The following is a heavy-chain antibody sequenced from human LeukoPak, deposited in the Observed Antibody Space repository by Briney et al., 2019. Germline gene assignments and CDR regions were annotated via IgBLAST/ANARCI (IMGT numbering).Heavy chain of an antibody. V-gene: IGHV3-74*01. CDR2: INSDGSTT. CDR3: VRQEGYYDSGSFHEY. CDR1: GFTFSSYW. D-gene: IGHD3-10*01. Sequence: GGSLRLSCAASGFTFSSYWMHWVRQAPGKGLVWVSRINSDGSTTRYVDSVKGGFTISRDNAKNTLYLQMNSLRAADTAVYYCVRQEGYYDSGSFHEYWGQGTLVTVSS. J-gene: IGHJ4*02.